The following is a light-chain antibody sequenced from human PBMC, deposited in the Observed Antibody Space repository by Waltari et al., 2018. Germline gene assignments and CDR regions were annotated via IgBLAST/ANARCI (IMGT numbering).Light chain of an antibody. CDR1: QSVTSK. J-gene: IGKJ4*01. CDR3: QQYNNWPRT. V-gene: IGKV3-15*01. CDR2: GAS. Sequence: IVMTQSPATLSVSPGERATLSCRASQSVTSKLAWYQQKPGQAPRLLFYGASTRATGIPARFSGSGSGTEFTLTISSLQSEDFAVYYCQQYNNWPRTFGGGTKVEIK.